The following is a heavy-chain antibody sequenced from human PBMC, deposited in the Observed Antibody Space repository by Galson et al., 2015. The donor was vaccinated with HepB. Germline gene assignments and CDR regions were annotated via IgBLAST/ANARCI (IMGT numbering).Heavy chain of an antibody. CDR1: GFTFSSYW. Sequence: LRLSCAASGFTFSSYWMSWVRQAPGKGLEWVANIKQDGSEKYYVDSVKGRFTISRDNAKNALYLQMNSLRAEDTAVYYCARDLTGYSSTWRRYWFFDLWGRGTLVTVSS. V-gene: IGHV3-7*03. J-gene: IGHJ2*01. D-gene: IGHD6-13*01. CDR2: IKQDGSEK. CDR3: ARDLTGYSSTWRRYWFFDL.